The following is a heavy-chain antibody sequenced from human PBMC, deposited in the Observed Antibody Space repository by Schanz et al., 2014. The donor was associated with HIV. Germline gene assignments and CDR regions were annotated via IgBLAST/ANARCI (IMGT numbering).Heavy chain of an antibody. Sequence: EVQMLESGGGSVQPGGSLRLSCAASGFTFSSYAMSWVRQAPGKGLEWVSTISGSGGSPYYADSVKGRVTISRDNSKNTLYLQMNNLKTEDTAVYYCAKAGLFFGQLWLGFFDYWGQGAQVTVSS. D-gene: IGHD5-18*01. CDR2: ISGSGGSP. J-gene: IGHJ4*02. CDR3: AKAGLFFGQLWLGFFDY. CDR1: GFTFSSYA. V-gene: IGHV3-23*01.